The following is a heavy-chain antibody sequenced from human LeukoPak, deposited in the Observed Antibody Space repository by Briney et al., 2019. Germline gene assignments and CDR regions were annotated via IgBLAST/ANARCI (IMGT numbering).Heavy chain of an antibody. CDR1: GYTFTSYG. Sequence: ASVKVSCKASGYTFTSYGISWVRQAPGQGLEWMGWISAYNGKTNYAQKLQGRVTMTTDTSTSTAYMELRSLRSDDTAVYYCARAQRMRITILYYFDYWGQGTLVTVSS. V-gene: IGHV1-18*01. CDR3: ARAQRMRITILYYFDY. CDR2: ISAYNGKT. D-gene: IGHD3-3*01. J-gene: IGHJ4*02.